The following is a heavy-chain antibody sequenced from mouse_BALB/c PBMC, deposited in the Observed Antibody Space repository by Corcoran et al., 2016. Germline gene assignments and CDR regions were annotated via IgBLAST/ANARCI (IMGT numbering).Heavy chain of an antibody. V-gene: IGHV1S136*01. CDR2: INPYNDGT. CDR1: GYTFTSYV. J-gene: IGHJ1*01. CDR3: AKQGYGSSYWYFDV. Sequence: EVQLQQSGPELVKPGASVKMSCKASGYTFTSYVMHWVKQKPGQGLEWIGYINPYNDGTKYNEKFKGKATLTSDKSSSTAYMELSSLTSEDSAVYYCAKQGYGSSYWYFDVWGAGTTVTVSS. D-gene: IGHD1-1*01.